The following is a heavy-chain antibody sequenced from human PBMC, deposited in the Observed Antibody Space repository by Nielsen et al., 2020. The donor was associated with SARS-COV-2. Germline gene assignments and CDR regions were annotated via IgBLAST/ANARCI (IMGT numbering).Heavy chain of an antibody. J-gene: IGHJ6*02. D-gene: IGHD6-13*01. Sequence: GGSLRLTCVASGFTLRNAGMTWVRQAPGKGGEGAGRIKAKTEGETTVYAAPVQGRFTISRDDSEMTLYLQMDSLEIEDTGVYYCSTGGVAAVGTYYYYYGMDVWGQGTTVAVSS. CDR3: STGGVAAVGTYYYYYGMDV. V-gene: IGHV3-15*01. CDR1: GFTLRNAG. CDR2: IKAKTEGETT.